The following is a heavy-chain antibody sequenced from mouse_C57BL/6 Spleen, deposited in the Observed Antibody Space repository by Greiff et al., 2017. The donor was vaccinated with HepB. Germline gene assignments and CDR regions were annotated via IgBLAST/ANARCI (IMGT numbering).Heavy chain of an antibody. J-gene: IGHJ1*03. Sequence: VKLQESGPELVKPGASVKISCKASGYAFSSSWMNWVKQRPGKGLEWIGRIYPGDGDTNYNGKFKGKATLTADKSSSTAYMQLSSLTSEDSAVYFCARDYEYYCSRRYFDVWGTGTTVTVSS. D-gene: IGHD1-1*01. CDR2: IYPGDGDT. CDR3: ARDYEYYCSRRYFDV. V-gene: IGHV1-82*01. CDR1: GYAFSSSW.